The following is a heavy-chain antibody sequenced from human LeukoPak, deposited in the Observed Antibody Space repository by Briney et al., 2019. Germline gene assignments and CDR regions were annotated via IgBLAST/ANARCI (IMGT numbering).Heavy chain of an antibody. Sequence: GESLKISCKGSGYSFTSYWIGWVRQMPGKGLEWMGIIYPGDSDTGYSPSFQGQVTISADKSISTAYLQWSSLKASDTAMYYCARHGIAAAGTYYYYYMDVWGKGTTVTISS. CDR1: GYSFTSYW. V-gene: IGHV5-51*01. J-gene: IGHJ6*03. CDR2: IYPGDSDT. CDR3: ARHGIAAAGTYYYYYMDV. D-gene: IGHD6-13*01.